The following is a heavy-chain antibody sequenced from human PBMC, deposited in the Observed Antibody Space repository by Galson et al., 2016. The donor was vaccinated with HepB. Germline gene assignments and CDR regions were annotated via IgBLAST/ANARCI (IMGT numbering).Heavy chain of an antibody. J-gene: IGHJ4*02. V-gene: IGHV3-48*02. CDR1: GFTFSSYS. CDR2: ISSSSSSI. D-gene: IGHD6-19*01. Sequence: SLRLSCAASGFTFSSYSMTWVRQAPGKGLEWISYISSSSSSIYYADSVRGRFTISRDNAKDSLYLQLSTLRDDDTAVYYCARAEYSTGSDYWGQGTLVTVSS. CDR3: ARAEYSTGSDY.